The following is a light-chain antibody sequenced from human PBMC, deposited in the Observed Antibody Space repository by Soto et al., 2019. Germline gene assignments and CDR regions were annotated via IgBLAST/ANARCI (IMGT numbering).Light chain of an antibody. J-gene: IGLJ2*01. CDR1: SSDVGGYNY. V-gene: IGLV2-14*01. CDR2: DVS. Sequence: QSALTQPASVSGSPGQSNTISCTGTSSDVGGYNYVSWYQQHPGKAPKLMIYDVSNRPSGVSNRFSGSKSGNTASLTISGLQAEDEADYYCSSYTSSSPLVFGGGTKLTVL. CDR3: SSYTSSSPLV.